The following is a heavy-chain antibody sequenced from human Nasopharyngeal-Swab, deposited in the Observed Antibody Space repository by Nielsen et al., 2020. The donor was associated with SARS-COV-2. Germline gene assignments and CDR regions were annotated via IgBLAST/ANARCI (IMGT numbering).Heavy chain of an antibody. Sequence: LSLTCAASGFTFNSYWMSWVRQAPGKGLEWVANIKEDGSEKYYVDSVKGRFTISRDNAKNSLYLQMTSLRAEDTAVYYCAGGNSADHWGQGTLVTVSS. V-gene: IGHV3-7*03. D-gene: IGHD4-23*01. CDR1: GFTFNSYW. CDR3: AGGNSADH. J-gene: IGHJ4*02. CDR2: IKEDGSEK.